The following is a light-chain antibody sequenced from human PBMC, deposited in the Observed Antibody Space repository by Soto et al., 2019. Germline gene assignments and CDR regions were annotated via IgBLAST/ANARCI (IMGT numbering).Light chain of an antibody. CDR1: QSVSSK. Sequence: EIVMPQSPATLSLSPGQRATLSCRASQSVSSKLAWYQQRPGQAPRLLIYSASTRATGIPARFSGSGSGTEFTLTISSLQSEDFATYYCQQYNSYPWTFGQGTKVDIK. CDR2: SAS. V-gene: IGKV3-15*01. J-gene: IGKJ1*01. CDR3: QQYNSYPWT.